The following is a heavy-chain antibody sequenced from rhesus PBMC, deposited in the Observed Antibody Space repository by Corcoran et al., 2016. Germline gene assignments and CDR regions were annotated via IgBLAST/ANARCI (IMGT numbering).Heavy chain of an antibody. Sequence: EVQLVQSGAEVKKPGASVKVSCQVSGYTFTELSMHWVRQAPGKGLEWMGGVDPVYGEIIHAEKFQGRVTMTEDTSTDTAYMELSSLRSEDTAVYYCARATTRWYFDIWGPGTPITISS. CDR3: ARATTRWYFDI. J-gene: IGHJ2*01. CDR2: VDPVYGEI. CDR1: GYTFTELS. D-gene: IGHD1-26*01. V-gene: IGHV1-156*01.